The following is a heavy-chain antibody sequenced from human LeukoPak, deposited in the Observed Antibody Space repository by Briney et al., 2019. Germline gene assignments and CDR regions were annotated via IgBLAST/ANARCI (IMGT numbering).Heavy chain of an antibody. CDR3: STYYYDSSGYYYFDY. CDR2: IYYSGST. Sequence: SETLSLTCTVSGGSISSYYWSWIRQPPGKGLEWTGYIYYSGSTNYNPSLKSRVTISVDTSKNQFSLKLGSVTAADTAVYYCSTYYYDSSGYYYFDYWGQGTLVTVSS. CDR1: GGSISSYY. D-gene: IGHD3-22*01. V-gene: IGHV4-59*01. J-gene: IGHJ4*02.